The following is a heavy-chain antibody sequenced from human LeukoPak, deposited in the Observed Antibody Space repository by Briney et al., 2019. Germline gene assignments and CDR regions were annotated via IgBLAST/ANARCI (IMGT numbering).Heavy chain of an antibody. CDR2: IASDGSHT. D-gene: IGHD2-21*01. V-gene: IGHV3-30-3*01. CDR1: GFTFSTY. CDR3: ARERQDTILHSGAFDI. J-gene: IGHJ3*02. Sequence: GRSLRLSCAASGFTFSTYLHWVRQAPGKGLEWVADIASDGSHTFYVESVKGRFTISRDNSKNTLYLQMNSLRAEDTAVYSCARERQDTILHSGAFDIWGQGTMVTVSS.